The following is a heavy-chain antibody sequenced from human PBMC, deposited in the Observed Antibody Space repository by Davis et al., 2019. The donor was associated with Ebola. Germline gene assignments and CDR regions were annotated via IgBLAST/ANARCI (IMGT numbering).Heavy chain of an antibody. CDR2: IHYGGTT. V-gene: IGHV4-59*08. Sequence: SETLSLTCTVSSGSISGYYWSWIRQPPGKGLEWIGYIHYGGTTNYNPSLKSRVTISVDTSRNQFSLRLSSVTAGDTAVYHCARHSPASAFDIWGQGTMITVSS. CDR3: ARHSPASAFDI. J-gene: IGHJ3*02. CDR1: SGSISGYY.